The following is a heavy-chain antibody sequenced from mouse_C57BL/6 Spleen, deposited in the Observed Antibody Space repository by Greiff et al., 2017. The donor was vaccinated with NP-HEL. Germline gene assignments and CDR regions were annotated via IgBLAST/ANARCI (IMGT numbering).Heavy chain of an antibody. V-gene: IGHV2-2*01. CDR1: GFSLTSYG. J-gene: IGHJ4*01. CDR3: ARIYYGNYEGAMDY. Sequence: VKLEESGPGLVQPSQSLSITCTVSGFSLTSYGVHWVRQSPGKGLEWLGVIWSGGSTDYNAAFISRLSISKDNSKSQVFFKMNSLQADDTAIYYCARIYYGNYEGAMDYWGQGTSVTVSS. D-gene: IGHD2-1*01. CDR2: IWSGGST.